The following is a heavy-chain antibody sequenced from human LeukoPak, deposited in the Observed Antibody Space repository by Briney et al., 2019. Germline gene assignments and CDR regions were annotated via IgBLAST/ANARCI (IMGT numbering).Heavy chain of an antibody. CDR1: GGSISSYY. J-gene: IGHJ4*02. V-gene: IGHV4-4*07. CDR2: IYTSGST. CDR3: ARDGKMVRGVILDY. D-gene: IGHD3-10*01. Sequence: SETLSLTCTVSGGSISSYYWSWIRQPAGKGLEWIGRIYTSGSTNYNPSLKSRVTMSIDTSKNQFSLKQSSVTAADTAVYYCARDGKMVRGVILDYWGQGTLVTVSS.